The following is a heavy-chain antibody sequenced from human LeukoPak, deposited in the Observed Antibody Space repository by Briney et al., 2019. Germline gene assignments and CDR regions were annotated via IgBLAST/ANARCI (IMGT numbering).Heavy chain of an antibody. CDR2: ISSNGGST. CDR1: GFTFSSYA. V-gene: IGHV3-64*01. CDR3: ARAGGTTVVRSYFDY. J-gene: IGHJ4*02. D-gene: IGHD4-23*01. Sequence: PGGSLRLSCAASGFTFSSYAMHWVRQAPGKGLEYVSAISSNGGSTYCANSVKGRFTISRDNSKNTLYLQMGSLRAEDMAVYYCARAGGTTVVRSYFDYWGQGTLVTVSS.